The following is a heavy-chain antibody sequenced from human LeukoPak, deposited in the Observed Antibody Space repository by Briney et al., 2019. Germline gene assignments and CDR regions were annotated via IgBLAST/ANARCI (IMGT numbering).Heavy chain of an antibody. D-gene: IGHD4-17*01. CDR2: MNPNSGNT. CDR3: ASGAMTTVTTGLRFDP. Sequence: EASVKVSCKASGYTFTSYEINWVRQATGQGLEWMGWMNPNSGNTGYAQKVQGRVTITSNTSISTAYMELRSLRSEDPAVYYRASGAMTTVTTGLRFDPWGQGNLVTVSS. CDR1: GYTFTSYE. V-gene: IGHV1-8*03. J-gene: IGHJ5*02.